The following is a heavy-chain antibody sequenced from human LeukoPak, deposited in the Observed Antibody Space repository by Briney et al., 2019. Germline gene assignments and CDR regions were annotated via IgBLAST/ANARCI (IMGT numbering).Heavy chain of an antibody. Sequence: PGGSLRLSCAASGFTFSSYDMHWVRQVTGKGLEWVSSIGISGDTYYADSVKGRFTISREDAKNSFYLQMNSLRAGDTAVYYCARGKYGYTRGWQIIDYWGQGTLVTVSS. CDR3: ARGKYGYTRGWQIIDY. J-gene: IGHJ4*02. V-gene: IGHV3-13*01. CDR1: GFTFSSYD. CDR2: IGISGDT. D-gene: IGHD6-19*01.